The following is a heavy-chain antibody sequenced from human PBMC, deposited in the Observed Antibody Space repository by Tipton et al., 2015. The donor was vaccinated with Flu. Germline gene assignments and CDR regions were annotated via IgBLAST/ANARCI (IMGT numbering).Heavy chain of an antibody. J-gene: IGHJ5*01. Sequence: TLSLTCTVSGDSMRSDYFWAWIRQAPGKGLEWIGNIHYSGSPHYNPSLKSRVTITVDTSKNQFSLKLRSVTATDTAVYYCARRDFSNYVSEPQNWFNSWGQGTLVTVSS. D-gene: IGHD4-11*01. CDR2: IHYSGSP. CDR1: GDSMRSDYF. V-gene: IGHV4-38-2*02. CDR3: ARRDFSNYVSEPQNWFNS.